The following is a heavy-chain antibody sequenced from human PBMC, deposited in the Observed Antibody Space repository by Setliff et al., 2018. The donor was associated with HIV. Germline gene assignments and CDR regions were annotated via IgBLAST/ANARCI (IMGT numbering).Heavy chain of an antibody. Sequence: SETLSLTCTVSGGSISSSSYYWGWIRQPPGKGLEWIGSIYYSGSTYYNPSLKSRVTISVDTSKNQFSLKLSSVTAADTAVYYCARRVFNYYDTLYYFDYWGQGTLVTVSS. CDR2: IYYSGST. CDR3: ARRVFNYYDTLYYFDY. V-gene: IGHV4-39*01. D-gene: IGHD3-22*01. J-gene: IGHJ4*02. CDR1: GGSISSSSYY.